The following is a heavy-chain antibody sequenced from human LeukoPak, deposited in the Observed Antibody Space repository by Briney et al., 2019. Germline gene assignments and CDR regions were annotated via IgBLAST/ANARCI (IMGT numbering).Heavy chain of an antibody. D-gene: IGHD6-13*01. CDR1: GFTFSSYA. J-gene: IGHJ4*02. V-gene: IGHV3-30-3*01. CDR3: ARTLTSSWYIPPGYYFDF. CDR2: ISYDGSSK. Sequence: PGGSLKLSCAASGFTFSSYAMSWVRQAPGKRLEWVIAISYDGSSKYYADSVRGRFTISRDNSKTTLYLQMNDLRTDDTAVYYCARTLTSSWYIPPGYYFDFWGQGTLVTVSS.